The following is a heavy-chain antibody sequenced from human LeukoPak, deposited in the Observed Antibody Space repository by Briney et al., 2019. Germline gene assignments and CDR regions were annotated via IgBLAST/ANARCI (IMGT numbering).Heavy chain of an antibody. Sequence: PSETLSLTCTVSGGSISSYYWSWIRQPPGKGLEGVGYIYYSGSTNYNPSLKSRVTISVDTSKNQFSLKLSSVTAADTAVYYCARGAMVRGVRSIDYWGQGTLVTVSS. CDR2: IYYSGST. V-gene: IGHV4-59*08. D-gene: IGHD3-10*01. CDR3: ARGAMVRGVRSIDY. CDR1: GGSISSYY. J-gene: IGHJ4*02.